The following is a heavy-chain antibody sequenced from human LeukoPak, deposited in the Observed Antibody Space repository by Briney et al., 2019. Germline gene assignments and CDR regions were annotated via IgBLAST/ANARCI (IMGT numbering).Heavy chain of an antibody. J-gene: IGHJ6*02. CDR1: GFTFSSYS. Sequence: GGSLRLSCAASGFTFSSYSMNWVRQAPGKGLEWVPSISSSGSYIYYADSVKGRFTISRDNAKNSLYLQMNSLRAEDTAVYYCARVSGMVYAWYYGMDVWGQGTTVTVSS. D-gene: IGHD2-8*01. CDR3: ARVSGMVYAWYYGMDV. CDR2: ISSSGSYI. V-gene: IGHV3-21*01.